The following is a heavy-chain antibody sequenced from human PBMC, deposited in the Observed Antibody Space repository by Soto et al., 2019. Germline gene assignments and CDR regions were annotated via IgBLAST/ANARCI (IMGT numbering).Heavy chain of an antibody. D-gene: IGHD1-7*01. CDR3: AHNLVAGTSWFDP. CDR2: IYWDDDK. V-gene: IGHV2-5*02. J-gene: IGHJ5*02. CDR1: GFSLSTSEVG. Sequence: QITLKESSPTLVKPTQTLTLTCTFSGFSLSTSEVGVVWIQQPPGKALEWLGIIYWDDDKRYRPSLKSRLTITNDTSKNQVVLTMTNMDPVDTGTYYCAHNLVAGTSWFDPWGQGTLVTVSS.